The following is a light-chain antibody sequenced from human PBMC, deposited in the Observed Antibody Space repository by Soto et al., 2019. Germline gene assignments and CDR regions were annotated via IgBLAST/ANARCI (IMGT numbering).Light chain of an antibody. CDR2: TTS. CDR1: QSISTS. V-gene: IGKV1-39*01. J-gene: IGKJ2*01. Sequence: DIQMTQSPSSLSASVGDRVTITCRASQSISTSLNWYQQKPGKAPKLLIHTTSSLQRGVPSRFSGSGSGTDFTRTVDSLQPDDFATYYCQQSYSTPTFGPGTKVEIK. CDR3: QQSYSTPT.